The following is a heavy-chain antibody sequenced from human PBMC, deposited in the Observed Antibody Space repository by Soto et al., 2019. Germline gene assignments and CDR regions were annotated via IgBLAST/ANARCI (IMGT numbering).Heavy chain of an antibody. Sequence: QVQLQESGPGLVKPSQTLSLTCTVSGGSISSGGYYWSWIRQHPGKGLEWIGYIYYSGSTYYNPYLKSQVTISVDTSKNQFSLKLSSVTAADTAVYYCARVGGGYERYFDYWGQGTLVTVSS. D-gene: IGHD5-12*01. V-gene: IGHV4-31*01. J-gene: IGHJ4*02. CDR3: ARVGGGYERYFDY. CDR2: IYYSGST. CDR1: GGSISSGGYY.